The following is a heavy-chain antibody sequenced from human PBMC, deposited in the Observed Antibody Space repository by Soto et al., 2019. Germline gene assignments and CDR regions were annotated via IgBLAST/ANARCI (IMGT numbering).Heavy chain of an antibody. CDR1: GGSISGSSYY. D-gene: IGHD5-12*01. Sequence: QLQLQESGPGLMKPSETLSLTCTVSGGSISGSSYYWGWIRQPPGKGLEWIGSVYYNGNTYYDPSLKSRVTISVDTSRNQFSLKLSSVTAADTAVYYCARECTVATIGGGMDVCGQGTTVTVSS. J-gene: IGHJ6*02. CDR3: ARECTVATIGGGMDV. CDR2: VYYNGNT. V-gene: IGHV4-39*02.